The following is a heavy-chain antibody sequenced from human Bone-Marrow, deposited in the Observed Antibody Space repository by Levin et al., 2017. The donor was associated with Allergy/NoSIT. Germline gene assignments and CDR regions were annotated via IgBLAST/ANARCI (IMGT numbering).Heavy chain of an antibody. CDR2: IRNKANSYTT. CDR1: GLTLSDHY. V-gene: IGHV3-72*01. J-gene: IGHJ3*02. CDR3: VRTRIEGDGTTVFEI. Sequence: GESLKISCAASGLTLSDHYMDWVRQAPGKGLEWVGRIRNKANSYTTEYAASVKGRFIISRDDSKSSVFLQMNSLKTEDTAVYYCVRTRIEGDGTTVFEIWGQGTMVTVAS. D-gene: IGHD6-13*01.